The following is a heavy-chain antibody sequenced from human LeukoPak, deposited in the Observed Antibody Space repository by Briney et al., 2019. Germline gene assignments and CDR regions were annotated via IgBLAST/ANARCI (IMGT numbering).Heavy chain of an antibody. D-gene: IGHD3-22*01. CDR1: GFSFSNFY. J-gene: IGHJ4*02. CDR2: ISSSSTYT. V-gene: IGHV3-11*06. CDR3: ARASDSSGYYGY. Sequence: GGSLRLSCAASGFSFSNFYMSWVRQAPGKGLEWVSYISSSSTYTNSADSVRGRFTISRDNAKNSLYLQMNSLRVEDTAVYYCARASDSSGYYGYWGQAALVTVSS.